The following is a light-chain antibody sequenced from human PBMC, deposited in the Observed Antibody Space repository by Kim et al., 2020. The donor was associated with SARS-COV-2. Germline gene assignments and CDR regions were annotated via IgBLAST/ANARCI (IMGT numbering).Light chain of an antibody. Sequence: ASGGDRVTITCQASQDINNHLHWYQQKPGKAPKLLIFDASNLRTGVPSRFSGSASGTYFTLTITSLQPEDIATYFCQQYDNLPFTFGPGTKVDIK. CDR2: DAS. V-gene: IGKV1-33*01. CDR3: QQYDNLPFT. J-gene: IGKJ3*01. CDR1: QDINNH.